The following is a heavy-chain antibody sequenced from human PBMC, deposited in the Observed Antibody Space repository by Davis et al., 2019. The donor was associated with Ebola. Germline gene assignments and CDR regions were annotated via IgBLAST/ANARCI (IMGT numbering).Heavy chain of an antibody. Sequence: GESLKISCSASGYTFGSDFMIWARQAPGKGLEWLSMVHSRSGIFYADSVRGRFTISTDTSKNMLYLQMNSLRVDDTALYYCATRGPWGQGTLVTVSS. D-gene: IGHD3-10*01. CDR1: GYTFGSDF. V-gene: IGHV3-53*01. J-gene: IGHJ5*02. CDR2: VHSRSGI. CDR3: ATRGP.